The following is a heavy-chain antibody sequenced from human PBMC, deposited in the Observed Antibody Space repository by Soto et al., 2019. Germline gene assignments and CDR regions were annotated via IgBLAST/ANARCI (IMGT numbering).Heavy chain of an antibody. V-gene: IGHV5-51*01. CDR2: IYPGDSDT. Sequence: GESLKISCNASGYRFSTYCIGLVLQRPGKGPEWMAIIYPGDSDTRENPSFQGQVTISADKSSNTVHLQWRSLKASDTAIYYCARLGGIVDTGTWIQWGQGTPVTVSS. D-gene: IGHD1-26*01. CDR1: GYRFSTYC. J-gene: IGHJ1*01. CDR3: ARLGGIVDTGTWIQ.